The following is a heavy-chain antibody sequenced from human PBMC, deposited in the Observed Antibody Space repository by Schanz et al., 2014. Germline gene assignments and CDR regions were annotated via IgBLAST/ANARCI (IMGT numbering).Heavy chain of an antibody. CDR2: ISYHGSER. CDR1: GFSFSDYG. V-gene: IGHV3-30*03. Sequence: VQLVESEGGLVQPGGSLRLSCAGSGFSFSDYGMHWVRQAPGRGLEWVAVISYHGSERYYADSVKGRFIISRDSSKNTLFLQMNSLRPEDTALYFCARDEGRDGYNLAFDVWGQGTLVTVSS. D-gene: IGHD5-12*01. CDR3: ARDEGRDGYNLAFDV. J-gene: IGHJ3*01.